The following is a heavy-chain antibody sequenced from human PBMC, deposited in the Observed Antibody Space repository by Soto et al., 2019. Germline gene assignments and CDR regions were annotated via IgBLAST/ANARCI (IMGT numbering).Heavy chain of an antibody. D-gene: IGHD3-9*01. Sequence: EVQLVESGGGLVQPGGSLRLSCAASGFTFSSYSMNWVRQAPGKGLEWVSYISSSSSTIYYADSVKGRFTISRDNAKNSLYLQMNRLRDEDTAVYYCARDPFDYDMPPAHYGMDVWGQGTTVTVSS. CDR2: ISSSSSTI. CDR3: ARDPFDYDMPPAHYGMDV. J-gene: IGHJ6*02. V-gene: IGHV3-48*02. CDR1: GFTFSSYS.